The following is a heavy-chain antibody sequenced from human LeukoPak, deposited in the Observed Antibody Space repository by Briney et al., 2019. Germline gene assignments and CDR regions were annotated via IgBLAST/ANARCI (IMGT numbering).Heavy chain of an antibody. D-gene: IGHD1-1*01. V-gene: IGHV3-21*01. J-gene: IGHJ3*02. CDR3: ARGGNWNHDAFDI. Sequence: PGGSLRLSCAASGFTFSSYSMNWVRQAPGKGLEWVSSISSSSSYIYYADSVKGRFTISRDNAKNSLYLQMNSLRAEDTAVYYCARGGNWNHDAFDIWGQGTMVTVSS. CDR2: ISSSSSYI. CDR1: GFTFSSYS.